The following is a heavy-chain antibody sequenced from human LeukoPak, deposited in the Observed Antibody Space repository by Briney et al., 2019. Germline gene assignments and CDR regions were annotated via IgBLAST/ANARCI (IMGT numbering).Heavy chain of an antibody. Sequence: GGSLRLSCAASGFTFSSYSMSWVRQAPGKGLEWVSVISGSDGSTYYADSVKGRFTISRDNSKNTLYLQMNSLRAEDTAVYYCAKDLYGDYMIDYWGQGTLVTVPS. V-gene: IGHV3-23*01. J-gene: IGHJ4*02. CDR3: AKDLYGDYMIDY. CDR2: ISGSDGST. D-gene: IGHD4-17*01. CDR1: GFTFSSYS.